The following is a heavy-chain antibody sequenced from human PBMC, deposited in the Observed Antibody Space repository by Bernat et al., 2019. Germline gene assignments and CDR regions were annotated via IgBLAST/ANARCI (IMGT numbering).Heavy chain of an antibody. D-gene: IGHD6-13*01. Sequence: EVQLVESGGGLVKPGGSLRLSCAASGFTFSSNSMNWVRQAPGKGLEWVSSISSSSSYIYYADSVKGRFTISRDNAKNSLYLQMNSLRAEDTAVYYCARYQGGAAPGAEYFQHWGQGTLVTVSS. J-gene: IGHJ1*01. V-gene: IGHV3-21*01. CDR1: GFTFSSNS. CDR2: ISSSSSYI. CDR3: ARYQGGAAPGAEYFQH.